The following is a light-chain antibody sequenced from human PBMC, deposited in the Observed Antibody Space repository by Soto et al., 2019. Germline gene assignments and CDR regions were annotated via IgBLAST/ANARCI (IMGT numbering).Light chain of an antibody. J-gene: IGKJ4*01. Sequence: DIQMTQSPSSLSASVGDRVTITCRSSQTISTFLHWFQQKPGKAPNLLIYDASSLQSGVPSRFSGSGSGTDFTLTISSPQPEDFGTYYCQQTYSTFVSFGGGTKVDIK. CDR2: DAS. V-gene: IGKV1-39*01. CDR1: QTISTF. CDR3: QQTYSTFVS.